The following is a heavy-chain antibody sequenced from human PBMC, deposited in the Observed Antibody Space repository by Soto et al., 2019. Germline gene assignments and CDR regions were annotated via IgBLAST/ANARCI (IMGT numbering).Heavy chain of an antibody. Sequence: SETLSLTCTVSGGSISRGGYYWSWIRQHPGKGLEWIGYIYYSGGTYYNPSLKSRVTISVVTSENQFSLRLSSVTAADTAVYYCARKDSGYADYMDVWGKGTTVTVSS. CDR2: IYYSGGT. J-gene: IGHJ6*03. CDR3: ARKDSGYADYMDV. V-gene: IGHV4-31*03. D-gene: IGHD5-12*01. CDR1: GGSISRGGYY.